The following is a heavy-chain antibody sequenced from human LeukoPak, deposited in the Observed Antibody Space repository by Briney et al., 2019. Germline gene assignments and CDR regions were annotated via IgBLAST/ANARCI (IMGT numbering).Heavy chain of an antibody. D-gene: IGHD5-24*01. CDR1: GFTFSSYA. J-gene: IGHJ5*02. CDR3: AIGEFRDVWPIYP. CDR2: INGSGGST. Sequence: GGSLRLSCAASGFTFSSYAMSWVRQAPGKGLEWVSAINGSGGSTYYADSMKGRFTISRDNCKNTLYLQMNSLRAEDTDVYDCAIGEFRDVWPIYPWGQGTLVTVSS. V-gene: IGHV3-23*01.